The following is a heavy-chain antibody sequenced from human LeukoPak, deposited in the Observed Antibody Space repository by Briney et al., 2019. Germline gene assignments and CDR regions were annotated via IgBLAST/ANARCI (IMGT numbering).Heavy chain of an antibody. CDR2: IKQDGSEK. D-gene: IGHD6-6*01. J-gene: IGHJ4*02. CDR3: ARHYTYSSSSPFDY. Sequence: GGSLRLSCAASGFTVSSNYMSWVRQAPGKGLEWVANIKQDGSEKYYVDSVKGRFTISRDNAKNSLYLQMNSLRAEDTAVYYCARHYTYSSSSPFDYWGQGTLVTVSS. CDR1: GFTVSSNY. V-gene: IGHV3-7*01.